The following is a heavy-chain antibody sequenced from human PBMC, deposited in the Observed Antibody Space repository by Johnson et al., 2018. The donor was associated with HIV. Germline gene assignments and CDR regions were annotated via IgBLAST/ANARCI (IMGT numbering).Heavy chain of an antibody. CDR3: AREEEWELTLVGVGAFDI. Sequence: QEQLVEAGGGLVKPGGCLRLSRAASGLRFSSYLMDWVRQAPGKGLAYVAGTRSNSDSTYYADSVQGRVTISRDNAKNTLYLQMNSLSDGDTAVYYCAREEEWELTLVGVGAFDIWGQGTMVTVSS. CDR2: TRSNSDST. CDR1: GLRFSSYL. J-gene: IGHJ3*02. V-gene: IGHV3-64*04. D-gene: IGHD1-26*01.